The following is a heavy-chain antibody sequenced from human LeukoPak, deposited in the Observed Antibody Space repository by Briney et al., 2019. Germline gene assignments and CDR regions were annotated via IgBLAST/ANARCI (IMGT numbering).Heavy chain of an antibody. Sequence: GSLRLSCAASGFTFNDQAMHWVRQAPGKGLEWVSLISWDSGNTYYANSVKGRFTISRDNSKNSLSLQMNSLRAEDTALYYCAKGPGAAVGKRYIQHWGQGTLVTVSS. CDR3: AKGPGAAVGKRYIQH. J-gene: IGHJ1*01. D-gene: IGHD6-13*01. V-gene: IGHV3-43D*03. CDR2: ISWDSGNT. CDR1: GFTFNDQA.